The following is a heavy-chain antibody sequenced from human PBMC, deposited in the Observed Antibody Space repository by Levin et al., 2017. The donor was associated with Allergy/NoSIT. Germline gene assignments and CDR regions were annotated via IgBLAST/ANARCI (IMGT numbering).Heavy chain of an antibody. CDR3: ARVCTADPCYYGMDV. J-gene: IGHJ6*02. CDR1: GFTVSSNY. Sequence: LSLTCAASGFTVSSNYMSWVRPAPGKGLEWVSVIYSGGSTYYADSVKGRFTISRDNSKNTLYLQMNSLRAEDTAVYYCARVCTADPCYYGMDVWGQGTTVTVSS. D-gene: IGHD2-2*01. CDR2: IYSGGST. V-gene: IGHV3-53*01.